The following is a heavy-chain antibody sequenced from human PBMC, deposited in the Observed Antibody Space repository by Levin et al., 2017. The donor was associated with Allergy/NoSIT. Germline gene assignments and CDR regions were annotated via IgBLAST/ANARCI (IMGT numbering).Heavy chain of an antibody. CDR1: GYTFTGYY. V-gene: IGHV1-2*02. CDR2: INPNSGGT. CDR3: ARESPYGDYVFFDY. D-gene: IGHD4-17*01. J-gene: IGHJ4*02. Sequence: GSLRLSCKASGYTFTGYYMHWVRQAPGQGLEWMGWINPNSGGTNYAQKFQGRVTMTRDTSISTAYMELSRLRSDDTAVYYCARESPYGDYVFFDYWGQGTLVTVSS.